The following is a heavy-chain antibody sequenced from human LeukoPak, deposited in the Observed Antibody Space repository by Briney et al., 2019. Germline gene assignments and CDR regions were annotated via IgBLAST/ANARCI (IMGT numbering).Heavy chain of an antibody. CDR2: MKEDGSEE. CDR1: GFTFRSQT. V-gene: IGHV3-7*01. CDR3: VRGGARYFES. Sequence: GGSLRLSCAVSGFTFRSQTMSWVRQAPGKGLEWVAKMKEDGSEEKYVDSVKGRFTISRDNGKKSLFLQMDSLRAEDTAVYYCVRGGARYFESWGQGTLVTVSS. D-gene: IGHD3-16*01. J-gene: IGHJ4*02.